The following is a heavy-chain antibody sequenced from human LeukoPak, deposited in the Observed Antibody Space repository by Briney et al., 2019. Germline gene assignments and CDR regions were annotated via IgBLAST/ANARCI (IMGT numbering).Heavy chain of an antibody. V-gene: IGHV3-20*04. D-gene: IGHD2/OR15-2a*01. J-gene: IGHJ3*02. CDR2: INWNGGST. CDR3: ARGRGSSFFVPHAFDI. Sequence: GGSLRLSCAASGFTFDDYGMSWVRQAPGKGLEWVSGINWNGGSTGYADSVKGRFTISRDNAKNSLYLQMNSLRAEDTALYYCARGRGSSFFVPHAFDIWGQGTMVTVSS. CDR1: GFTFDDYG.